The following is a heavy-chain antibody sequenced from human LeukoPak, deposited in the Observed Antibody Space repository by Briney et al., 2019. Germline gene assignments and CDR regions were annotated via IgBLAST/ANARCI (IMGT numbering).Heavy chain of an antibody. J-gene: IGHJ5*02. Sequence: GGSLRLSCAASGFTFSSYAMSWVRQAPGKGLEWVSSISGSGGSTYYADSVKGRFTISRDNFKNTLYLQMNSLRAEDTAVYYCAKDQPLGPPTWAFDPWGQGTLVTVSS. CDR3: AKDQPLGPPTWAFDP. D-gene: IGHD1-26*01. V-gene: IGHV3-23*01. CDR1: GFTFSSYA. CDR2: ISGSGGST.